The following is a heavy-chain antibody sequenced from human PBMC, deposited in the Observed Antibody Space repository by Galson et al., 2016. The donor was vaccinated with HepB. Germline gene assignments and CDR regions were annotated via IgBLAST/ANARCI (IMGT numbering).Heavy chain of an antibody. CDR1: GFTFSIYA. Sequence: SLRLSCAASGFTFSIYAMSWVRQAPGKGLEWVSSISGSGGNTYYADSVKGRFTIYRDNSKNTVCLQMTILRAEDTAGYYCSKVGFTPGYSSRWSKSYTGYYFDYWGQGTLVTVSS. J-gene: IGHJ4*02. CDR2: ISGSGGNT. CDR3: SKVGFTPGYSSRWSKSYTGYYFDY. V-gene: IGHV3-23*01. D-gene: IGHD6-13*01.